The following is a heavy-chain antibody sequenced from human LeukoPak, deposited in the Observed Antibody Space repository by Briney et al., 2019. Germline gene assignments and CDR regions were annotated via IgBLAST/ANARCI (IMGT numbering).Heavy chain of an antibody. CDR1: GYTFTGYY. Sequence: GASVKVSCKASGYTFTGYYMHWVRQAPGQGLEWMGWINPNSGGTNYAQKFQGRVTMTRDTSISTAYMELSRLRSDDTAVYYCARDLSIGDNWFDPWGQGTLVTVSS. CDR3: ARDLSIGDNWFDP. CDR2: INPNSGGT. D-gene: IGHD6-6*01. J-gene: IGHJ5*02. V-gene: IGHV1-2*02.